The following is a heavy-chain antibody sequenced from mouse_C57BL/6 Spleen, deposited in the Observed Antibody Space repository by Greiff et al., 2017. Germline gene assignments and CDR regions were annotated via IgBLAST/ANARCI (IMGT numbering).Heavy chain of an antibody. CDR2: IRLKSDNYAT. V-gene: IGHV6-3*01. CDR3: TLFDGYYVGYFDV. Sequence: EVMLVESGGGLVQPGGSMKLSCVASGFTFSNYWMNWVRQSPEKGLEWVAQIRLKSDNYATHYTESVKGRFTISRDDSKSSVYLQMNNLRAEDTGIYYCTLFDGYYVGYFDVWGTGTTVTVSS. D-gene: IGHD2-3*01. CDR1: GFTFSNYW. J-gene: IGHJ1*03.